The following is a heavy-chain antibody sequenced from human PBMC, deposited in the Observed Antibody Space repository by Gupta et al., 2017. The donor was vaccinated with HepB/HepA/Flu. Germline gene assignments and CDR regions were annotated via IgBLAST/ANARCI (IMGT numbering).Heavy chain of an antibody. V-gene: IGHV2-5*02. CDR3: ARLNSTGGAFDY. CDR1: GFSLSTTGVG. Sequence: QFTLKESGPTLVKPTQTLTLTCTFSGFSLSTTGVGVGWIRQPPGKGLEWIEIVYWDDDKRFSPSLKSRLTIIKDTSKNPVVLTMTKMDPVDTATHHCARLNSTGGAFDYGGQGTLVTVSS. D-gene: IGHD1-14*01. J-gene: IGHJ4*02. CDR2: VYWDDDK.